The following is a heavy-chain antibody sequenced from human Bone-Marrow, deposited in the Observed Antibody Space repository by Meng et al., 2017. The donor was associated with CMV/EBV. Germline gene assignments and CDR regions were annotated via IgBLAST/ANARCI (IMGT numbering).Heavy chain of an antibody. CDR1: GGSISSSSYY. CDR2: IYYSGST. CDR3: ARVIGSLVDEPPWYFDY. V-gene: IGHV4-39*07. J-gene: IGHJ4*02. Sequence: QLQESGPGLLKPSGTLSLTCTVSGGSISSSSYYWGWIRQPPGKGLEWIGSIYYSGSTYYNPSLKSRVTISVDTSKNQFSLKLSSVTAADTAVYYCARVIGSLVDEPPWYFDYWGQGTLVTVSS. D-gene: IGHD3-10*01.